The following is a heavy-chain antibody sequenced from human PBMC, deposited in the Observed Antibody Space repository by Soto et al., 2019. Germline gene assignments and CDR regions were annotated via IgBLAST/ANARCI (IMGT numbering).Heavy chain of an antibody. D-gene: IGHD2-15*01. CDR2: VSMGGST. V-gene: IGHV3-23*01. CDR3: AKSRGAGGHFDY. Sequence: DVQLLESGGGLVQPEGSLRLSCAASGFTFSSYAMGWVRQGPGKGLEWVAGVSMGGSTHYADSVRGRFTISRDNSKNTLSLQMNSLTADDTAVYFCAKSRGAGGHFDYWGQGALVTVSS. J-gene: IGHJ4*02. CDR1: GFTFSSYA.